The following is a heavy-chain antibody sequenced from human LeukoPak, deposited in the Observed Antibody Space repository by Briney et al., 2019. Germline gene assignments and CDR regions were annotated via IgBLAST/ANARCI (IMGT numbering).Heavy chain of an antibody. J-gene: IGHJ4*02. D-gene: IGHD3-16*01. CDR2: ISYDGSNK. CDR1: GFTFSSYA. Sequence: PGRSLRLSCAASGFTFSSYAMHWVRQAPGKGLEWVAVISYDGSNKYYADSVKGRFTISRDNSKNTLYLQMNSLRAEDTAVYYCARCHDYVWGSYNYWGQGTLVTVSS. CDR3: ARCHDYVWGSYNY. V-gene: IGHV3-30-3*01.